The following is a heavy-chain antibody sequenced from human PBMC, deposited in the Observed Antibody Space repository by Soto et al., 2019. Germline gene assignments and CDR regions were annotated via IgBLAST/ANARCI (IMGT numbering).Heavy chain of an antibody. CDR3: ARVGFGELLAHGMDV. CDR1: GGSISSGDYY. V-gene: IGHV4-30-4*01. CDR2: IYYSGST. Sequence: QVQLQESGPGPVKPSQTLSLTCTVSGGSISSGDYYWSWIRQPPGKGLEWIGYIYYSGSTYYNPSLTSRVTISVDTSKNQFSLKLSSVTAADTAVYYCARVGFGELLAHGMDVWGQGTTVTVSS. J-gene: IGHJ6*02. D-gene: IGHD3-10*01.